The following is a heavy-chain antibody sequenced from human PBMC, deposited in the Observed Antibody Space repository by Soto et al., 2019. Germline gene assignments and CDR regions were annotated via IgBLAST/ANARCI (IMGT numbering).Heavy chain of an antibody. CDR2: ISYDGSNK. CDR1: GFTFSNYG. CDR3: ASQYGGYGWFDT. V-gene: IGHV3-30*03. Sequence: PGGSLRLSCAASGFTFSNYGMHWVRQAPGKGLEWVAVISYDGSNKYYADSVKGRFTISRDNSKNTLYLQMNSLRAEDTAVYYCASQYGGYGWFDTWGQGTPVTVSS. J-gene: IGHJ5*02. D-gene: IGHD2-15*01.